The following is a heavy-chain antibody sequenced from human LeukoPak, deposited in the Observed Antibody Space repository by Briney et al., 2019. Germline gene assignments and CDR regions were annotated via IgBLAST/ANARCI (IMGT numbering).Heavy chain of an antibody. J-gene: IGHJ1*01. CDR3: ARIGISARGTNFHH. V-gene: IGHV1-2*02. D-gene: IGHD6-13*01. CDR1: GYTFTGYY. CDR2: INPNSADT. Sequence: ASVKVSCKASGYTFTGYYMNWVRQAPGQGLEWMGWINPNSADTNYAQNFQGRVTMTRDTSISTAYMELSRLRSDDTALYYCARIGISARGTNFHHWGQGTLVTVSS.